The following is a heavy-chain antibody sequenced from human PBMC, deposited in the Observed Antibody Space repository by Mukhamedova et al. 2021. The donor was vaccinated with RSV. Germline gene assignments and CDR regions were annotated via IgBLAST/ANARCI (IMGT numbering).Heavy chain of an antibody. Sequence: ATDYAAPVKGRFTISRDDSKNTLYLQMNSLKTEDTAVHYCTTGTGSYYPYWGQGTLVTVSS. CDR3: TTGTGSYYPY. D-gene: IGHD1-26*01. J-gene: IGHJ4*02. CDR2: AT. V-gene: IGHV3-15*01.